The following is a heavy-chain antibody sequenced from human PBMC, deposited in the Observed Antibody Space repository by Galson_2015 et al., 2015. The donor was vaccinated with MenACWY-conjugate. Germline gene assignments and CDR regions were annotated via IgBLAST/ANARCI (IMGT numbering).Heavy chain of an antibody. CDR3: VKGYLSGSSLYYFQH. Sequence: SLRLSCAASGFTFSDYTIHWVRQAPGKGLEYVSAISSNGGSTYYADSVRGRFTISRDNSKSTLYLQMNILRADDTAVYYCVKGYLSGSSLYYFQHWGQGTLVTVSS. J-gene: IGHJ1*01. CDR1: GFTFSDYT. V-gene: IGHV3-64D*09. D-gene: IGHD1-26*01. CDR2: ISSNGGST.